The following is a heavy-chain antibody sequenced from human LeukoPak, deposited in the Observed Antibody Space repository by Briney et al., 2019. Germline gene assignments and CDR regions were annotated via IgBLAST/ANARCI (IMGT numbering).Heavy chain of an antibody. V-gene: IGHV3-21*01. CDR2: ISTRGSYI. J-gene: IGHJ5*02. D-gene: IGHD3-10*01. Sequence: GGPLRLSCAASGFTFSSYNMNWVRQAPGKGLEWVSSISTRGSYIYYADSVKGRFTISRDNAKNSLYLQMNSLRAEDTAVYYCARDRRITMVRGVIISAGRFDPWGQGTLVTVSS. CDR1: GFTFSSYN. CDR3: ARDRRITMVRGVIISAGRFDP.